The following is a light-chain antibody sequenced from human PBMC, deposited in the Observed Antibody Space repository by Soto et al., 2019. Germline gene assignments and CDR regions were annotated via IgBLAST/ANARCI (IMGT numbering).Light chain of an antibody. Sequence: QSALTQPASVSGSPGQWITISCTGTSSDVGGYNSVSWYQQHPGKAPKLMIYDVSNRPSGVSNRFSGSKSGNTASLTISGLQAEDEADYYCSSYTSSSTLVVFGGGTKLTVL. CDR3: SSYTSSSTLVV. V-gene: IGLV2-14*01. CDR1: SSDVGGYNS. CDR2: DVS. J-gene: IGLJ2*01.